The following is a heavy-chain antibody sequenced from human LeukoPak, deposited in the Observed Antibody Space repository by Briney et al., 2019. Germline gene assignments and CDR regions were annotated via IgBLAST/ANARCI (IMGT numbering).Heavy chain of an antibody. CDR3: ARGATDTTRWFGP. Sequence: GGSLRLSCVGSGFSFSTYGMTWVRQAPGKGLEWVSIISRASESIFYADSVKGRFTISRDNAKNSLYLQMNDLRAEDTAAYYCARGATDTTRWFGPWGQGTLVTVSS. D-gene: IGHD1-26*01. J-gene: IGHJ5*02. V-gene: IGHV3-21*01. CDR2: ISRASESI. CDR1: GFSFSTYG.